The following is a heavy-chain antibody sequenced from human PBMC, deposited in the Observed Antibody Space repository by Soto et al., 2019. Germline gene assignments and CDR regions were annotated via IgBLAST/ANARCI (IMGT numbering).Heavy chain of an antibody. Sequence: GGSLRLSCAASGFTVSSNYMSWVRQAPGKGLEWVSVIYSGGSTYYADSVKGRFTISRDNSKNTLYLQMNSLRAEDTAVYYRARYDFWSGYWPYGMDVWGQGTTVTVSS. CDR3: ARYDFWSGYWPYGMDV. V-gene: IGHV3-53*01. CDR2: IYSGGST. D-gene: IGHD3-3*01. CDR1: GFTVSSNY. J-gene: IGHJ6*02.